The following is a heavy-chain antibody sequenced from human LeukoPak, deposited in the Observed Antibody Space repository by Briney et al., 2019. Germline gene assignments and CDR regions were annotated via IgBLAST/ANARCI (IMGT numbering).Heavy chain of an antibody. J-gene: IGHJ4*02. V-gene: IGHV4-61*02. CDR3: ATVITIAAAGTFDY. D-gene: IGHD6-13*01. Sequence: PSETLSLTCTVSNVSISSGSHYWNWIRQPAGKGLEWIGRIYTSGSTNYNPSLKSRVTMSVDTSKNQFSLKLSSVTAADTAVYYCATVITIAAAGTFDYWGQGTLVTVSS. CDR1: NVSISSGSHY. CDR2: IYTSGST.